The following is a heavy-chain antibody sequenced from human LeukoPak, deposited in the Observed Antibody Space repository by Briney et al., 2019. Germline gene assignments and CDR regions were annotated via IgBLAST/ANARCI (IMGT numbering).Heavy chain of an antibody. Sequence: PSETLSLTCTVSGDSISSSGYSWGWIRQPPGKGLEWIGSIHYTGIAHYNPSLKSRVTISRDTSKIQFSLRLSSVTAADTAVYXXAGXHSTTWYHRVDYWGQGTLVTVSS. D-gene: IGHD6-13*01. CDR3: AGXHSTTWYHRVDY. V-gene: IGHV4-39*01. CDR1: GDSISSSGYS. CDR2: IHYTGIA. J-gene: IGHJ4*02.